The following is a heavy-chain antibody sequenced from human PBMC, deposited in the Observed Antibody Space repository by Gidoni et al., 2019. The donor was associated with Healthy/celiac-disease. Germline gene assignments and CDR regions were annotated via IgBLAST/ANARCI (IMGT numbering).Heavy chain of an antibody. Sequence: QVQLQESGTGLVKPSETLSLTCTVSGGSISSYYGSWIRQPPGKGLEWIGYIYYSGSTNYNPSLKSRVTISVDTSKNQFSLKLSSVTAADTAVYYCARVTNYYGSRHNWFDPWGQGTLVTVSS. V-gene: IGHV4-59*01. CDR2: IYYSGST. CDR3: ARVTNYYGSRHNWFDP. D-gene: IGHD3-10*01. J-gene: IGHJ5*02. CDR1: GGSISSYY.